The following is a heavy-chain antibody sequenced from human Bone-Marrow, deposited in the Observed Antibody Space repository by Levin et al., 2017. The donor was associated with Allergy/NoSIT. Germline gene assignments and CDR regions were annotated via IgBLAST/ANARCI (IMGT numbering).Heavy chain of an antibody. D-gene: IGHD6-13*01. CDR1: GFTFDDYG. J-gene: IGHJ5*02. Sequence: GESLKISCVASGFTFDDYGMTWVRQAPGKGLEWVSSIEWNGGRTSYADSVKGRFTISRDNAKNSLFLQMNRLRVDDTALNYWVRGGIGGHRFDPWGQGPLVTVSS. CDR2: IEWNGGRT. V-gene: IGHV3-20*04. CDR3: VRGGIGGHRFDP.